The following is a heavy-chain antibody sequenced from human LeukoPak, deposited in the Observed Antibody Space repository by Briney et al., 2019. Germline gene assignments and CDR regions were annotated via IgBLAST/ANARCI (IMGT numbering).Heavy chain of an antibody. J-gene: IGHJ4*02. CDR1: GGSINNYY. CDR3: ARESKYYYGSGSYLDY. D-gene: IGHD3-10*01. CDR2: IYYSGST. Sequence: NPSETLSLTCTVSGGSINNYYWTWLRQPPGKGLEWIGYIYYSGSTNYNPSLNSRVTISVDTSKNQFCLKLSSVTAADTAVYYCARESKYYYGSGSYLDYWGQGTLVTVSS. V-gene: IGHV4-59*01.